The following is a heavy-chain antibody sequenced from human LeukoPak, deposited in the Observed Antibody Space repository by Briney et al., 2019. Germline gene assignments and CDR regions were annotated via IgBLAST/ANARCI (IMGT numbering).Heavy chain of an antibody. CDR3: AKDDDWLRFEH. CDR1: GFTFSRHG. V-gene: IGHV3-23*01. J-gene: IGHJ4*02. Sequence: GGSLRLSCAASGFTFSRHGMNWVRQAPGKGLEWVSGISPSGDRTYYADSVKGRFTISRDNSEHMVYLQLNSLIAEDRAIYYCAKDDDWLRFEHWGQGIPVTVSS. CDR2: ISPSGDRT. D-gene: IGHD5-12*01.